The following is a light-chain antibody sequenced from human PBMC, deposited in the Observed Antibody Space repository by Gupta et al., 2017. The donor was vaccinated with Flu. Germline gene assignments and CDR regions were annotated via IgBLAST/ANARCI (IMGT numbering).Light chain of an antibody. V-gene: IGLV2-23*01. CDR1: SSDGGSYNL. CDR3: CSYAGSDTYV. J-gene: IGLJ1*01. CDR2: EGS. Sequence: SITISCTGTSSDGGSYNLVSWYQQHPATAPKLMIYEGSKRPSGVSNRFSGSKSGNTASITISGLQAEDDAYYYCCSYAGSDTYVFGTGTKVTVL.